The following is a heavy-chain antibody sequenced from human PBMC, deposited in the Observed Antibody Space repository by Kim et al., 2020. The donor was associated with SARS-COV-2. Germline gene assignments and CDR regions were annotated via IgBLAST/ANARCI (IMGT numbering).Heavy chain of an antibody. CDR3: ARRALGYCSGGSCYSGFDP. CDR2: IYYSGST. J-gene: IGHJ5*02. CDR1: GGSISSYY. Sequence: SETLSLTCTVSGGSISSYYWSWIRQPPGKGLEWIGYIYYSGSTNYYPSLKSRVTISVDTSKNQFSLKLSSVTAADTAVYYCARRALGYCSGGSCYSGFDPWGQGTLVTVSS. D-gene: IGHD2-15*01. V-gene: IGHV4-59*08.